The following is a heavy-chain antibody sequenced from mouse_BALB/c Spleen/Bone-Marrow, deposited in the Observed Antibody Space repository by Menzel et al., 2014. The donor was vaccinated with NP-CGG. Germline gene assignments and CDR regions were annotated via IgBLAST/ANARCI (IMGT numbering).Heavy chain of an antibody. CDR1: GYSITSGYY. CDR2: INYDGSN. D-gene: IGHD4-1*01. V-gene: IGHV3-6*02. J-gene: IGHJ2*01. Sequence: EVQLVESGPGLVKPSQSLSLTCSVTGYSITSGYYWNWIRQFPGNKLEWMGYINYDGSNKYNPSLKNRISITRDTSKNRFFLKLNSVTTEDTATYYCARAFWDYFDYWGQGTTLTVSS. CDR3: ARAFWDYFDY.